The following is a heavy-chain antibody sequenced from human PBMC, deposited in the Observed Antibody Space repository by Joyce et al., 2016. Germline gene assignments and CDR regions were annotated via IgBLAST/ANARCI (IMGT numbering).Heavy chain of an antibody. CDR2: IDPSDAYT. J-gene: IGHJ4*02. V-gene: IGHV5-10-1*03. Sequence: EVQLVQSGAEVKKPRESLRISCKGSGYSFTSYWISWVRQMPGKGLEWMGRIDPSDAYTNYSPSFQCHVTISADKSISTAYLQWSSLKASDTAMYYCARQARQLRSFDYWGQGTLVTVSS. CDR3: ARQARQLRSFDY. CDR1: GYSFTSYW. D-gene: IGHD2-2*01.